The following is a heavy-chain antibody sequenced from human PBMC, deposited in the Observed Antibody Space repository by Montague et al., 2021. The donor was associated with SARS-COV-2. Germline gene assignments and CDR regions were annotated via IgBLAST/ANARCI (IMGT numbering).Heavy chain of an antibody. Sequence: SETLSLTCTVSGASINGHHWSWIRQSPRKGLEWIGDMKPSGSTNYNPSLKSRVTISVDTSKKQFSLKMISVTAADTAVYYCASGLGDRDGGFDYWGQGTLVTVSS. D-gene: IGHD3-16*01. CDR2: MKPSGST. J-gene: IGHJ4*02. CDR3: ASGLGDRDGGFDY. V-gene: IGHV4-59*11. CDR1: GASINGHH.